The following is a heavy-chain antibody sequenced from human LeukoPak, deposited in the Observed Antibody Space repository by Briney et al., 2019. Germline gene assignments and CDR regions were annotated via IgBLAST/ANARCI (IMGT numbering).Heavy chain of an antibody. CDR2: IHSGGTI. Sequence: PSETLSLTCTVSGGSMNGFYWSWIRQPAGKGLEWIGRIHSGGTINYNPSLSSRLTFSIDTSKKQFSLWLSSVTAAGTALYYCARDNPDGYSHEHYYYYMDVWGKGTAVTVSS. J-gene: IGHJ6*03. D-gene: IGHD5-18*01. CDR1: GGSMNGFY. CDR3: ARDNPDGYSHEHYYYYMDV. V-gene: IGHV4-4*07.